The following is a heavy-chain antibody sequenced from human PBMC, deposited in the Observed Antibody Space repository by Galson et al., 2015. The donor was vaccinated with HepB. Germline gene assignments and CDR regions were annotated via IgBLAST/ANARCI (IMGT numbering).Heavy chain of an antibody. Sequence: SVKVSCKASGGTFSSYAISWVRQAPGQGLEWMGGIIPIFGTANYAQKFQGRVTITADESTSTAYMELSSLRSEDTAVYYCARDLWIVPGSGSSPIYYFDYWGQGTLVTVSS. CDR2: IIPIFGTA. V-gene: IGHV1-69*13. CDR1: GGTFSSYA. J-gene: IGHJ4*02. D-gene: IGHD3-10*01. CDR3: ARDLWIVPGSGSSPIYYFDY.